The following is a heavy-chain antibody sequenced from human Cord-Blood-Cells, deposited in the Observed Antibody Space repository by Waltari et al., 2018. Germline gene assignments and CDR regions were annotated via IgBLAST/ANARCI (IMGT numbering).Heavy chain of an antibody. CDR1: GFTVRRIY. CDR2: IYSGGST. Sequence: EVQLVASGGGLIQPGGSLRLSCPASGFTVRRIYMTWVRQAPGKGLEWVSVIYSGGSTYYADSVKGRFTISRDNSKNTLYLQMNSLRAEDTAVYYCARGPSARGIDYWGQGTLVTVSS. J-gene: IGHJ4*02. D-gene: IGHD6-6*01. CDR3: ARGPSARGIDY. V-gene: IGHV3-53*01.